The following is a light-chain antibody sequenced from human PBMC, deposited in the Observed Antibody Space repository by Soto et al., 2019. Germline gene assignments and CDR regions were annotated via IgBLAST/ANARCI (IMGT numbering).Light chain of an antibody. J-gene: IGKJ1*01. CDR3: QQYNNWPTWT. V-gene: IGKV3-15*01. CDR2: GSS. Sequence: TQSPATLSLSPGERATLSCRASENVRTFVDWYQQKPGQAPRLLMYGSSIRATGIPARFSGSGSGTEFTLTISSLQSEDFAVYYCQQYNNWPTWTFGQGTKVDIK. CDR1: ENVRTF.